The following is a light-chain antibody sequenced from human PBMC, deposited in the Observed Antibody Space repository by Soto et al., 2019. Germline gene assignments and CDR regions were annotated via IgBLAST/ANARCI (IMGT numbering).Light chain of an antibody. V-gene: IGKV1-5*01. Sequence: DIQMTQSPSTLSASVGQRVTITCRASQTINTWLAWYQQKPGKAPKLLIYDASSLESGVPSRFSGSGSGTQFTLTISSLQPDDFATYYCQHYDSYSWTFGQGTKVDIK. CDR2: DAS. J-gene: IGKJ1*01. CDR1: QTINTW. CDR3: QHYDSYSWT.